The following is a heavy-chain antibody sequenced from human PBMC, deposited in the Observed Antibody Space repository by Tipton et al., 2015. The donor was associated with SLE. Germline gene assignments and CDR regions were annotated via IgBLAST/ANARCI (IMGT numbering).Heavy chain of an antibody. CDR2: IYHSGKT. CDR3: ARWIAVPATANSDAFDI. CDR1: GDSISSYNW. V-gene: IGHV4-4*02. Sequence: TLSLTCAVSGDSISSYNWWSWVRQSPGKGLEWIGEIYHSGKTTYNPSLKSRLTISVDTSNNQLSLRLSSVTAADTAVYYCARWIAVPATANSDAFDIWGQGTMVTVSS. J-gene: IGHJ3*02. D-gene: IGHD2-2*01.